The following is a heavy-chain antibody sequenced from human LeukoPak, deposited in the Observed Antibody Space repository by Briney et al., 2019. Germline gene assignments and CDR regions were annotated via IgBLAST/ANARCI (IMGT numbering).Heavy chain of an antibody. CDR3: AKAGSSWYCFDY. CDR2: ISWNSGSI. D-gene: IGHD6-13*01. Sequence: ETGGSLRLSCAASGFTFDDYVMHWVRQAPGKGLEWVSGISWNSGSIGYADSVKGRFTIPRDNAKNSLYLQMNSLRAEDMALYYCAKAGSSWYCFDYWGQGTLVTVSS. V-gene: IGHV3-9*03. CDR1: GFTFDDYV. J-gene: IGHJ4*02.